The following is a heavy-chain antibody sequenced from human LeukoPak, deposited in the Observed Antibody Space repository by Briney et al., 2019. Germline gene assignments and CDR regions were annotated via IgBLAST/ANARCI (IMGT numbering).Heavy chain of an antibody. V-gene: IGHV1-18*01. J-gene: IGHJ4*02. D-gene: IGHD6-19*01. Sequence: ASVKVSCKASGYTFTSYGISWVRQAPGRGLEWMGWISAYNGNTNYAQKLQGRVTMTTDTSTSTAYMELRSLRSDDTAVYYCAQAVAGFYYFDYWGQGTLVTVSS. CDR1: GYTFTSYG. CDR2: ISAYNGNT. CDR3: AQAVAGFYYFDY.